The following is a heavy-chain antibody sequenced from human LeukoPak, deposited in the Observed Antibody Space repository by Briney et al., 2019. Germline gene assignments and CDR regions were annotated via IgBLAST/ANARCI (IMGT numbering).Heavy chain of an antibody. CDR1: GGSISSYY. J-gene: IGHJ4*02. V-gene: IGHV4-59*08. D-gene: IGHD5-24*01. Sequence: SETLSLTCTVSGGSISSYYWGWIRQPPGKGLEWIGSIFHTGNTYDNPSLKGRVTTSVDTSKNQFSLSLKAVTAADTAVYYCARRRDGYNFGSFYFDYWGQGILVTVSS. CDR2: IFHTGNT. CDR3: ARRRDGYNFGSFYFDY.